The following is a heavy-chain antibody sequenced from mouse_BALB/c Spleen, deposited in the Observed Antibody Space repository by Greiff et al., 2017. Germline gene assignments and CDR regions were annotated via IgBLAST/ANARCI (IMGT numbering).Heavy chain of an antibody. CDR1: GFNIKDTY. Sequence: VQLQQSGAELVKPGASVKLSCTASGFNIKDTYMHWVKQRPEQGLEWIGRIDPANGNTKYDPKFQGKATITADTSSNTAYLQLSSLTSEDTAVYYCAREWDYGYEVAWFAYWGQGTLVTVSA. CDR3: AREWDYGYEVAWFAY. J-gene: IGHJ3*01. CDR2: IDPANGNT. V-gene: IGHV14-3*02. D-gene: IGHD2-2*01.